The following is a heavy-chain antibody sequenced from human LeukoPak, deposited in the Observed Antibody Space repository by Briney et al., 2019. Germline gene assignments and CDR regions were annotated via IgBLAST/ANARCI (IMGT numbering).Heavy chain of an antibody. CDR1: GYSISSGYY. D-gene: IGHD6-19*01. CDR2: MYHSGST. J-gene: IGHJ3*02. Sequence: PSETLSLTCTVSGYSISSGYYWGWIRQPPGKGLEWIGSMYHSGSTYYNPSLKSRVSISVDTSKNQFSLKLNSVTAADTALYYCARGDLRIAVAGTLYAFDIWGQGTMVTVSS. V-gene: IGHV4-38-2*02. CDR3: ARGDLRIAVAGTLYAFDI.